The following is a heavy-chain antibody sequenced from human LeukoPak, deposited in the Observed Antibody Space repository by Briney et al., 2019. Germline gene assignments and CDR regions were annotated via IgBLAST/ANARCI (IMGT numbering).Heavy chain of an antibody. CDR3: ARGCMYYSSSWYVDY. Sequence: SETLSLTCAVYGGSFSGYYWSWIRQPPGKGLEWIGEINHSGSTNYNPSLKNRVTISVDTSKNQFSLKLSSVTAADTAVYYCARGCMYYSSSWYVDYGGQGTLVTVSS. V-gene: IGHV4-34*01. CDR1: GGSFSGYY. D-gene: IGHD6-13*01. J-gene: IGHJ4*02. CDR2: INHSGST.